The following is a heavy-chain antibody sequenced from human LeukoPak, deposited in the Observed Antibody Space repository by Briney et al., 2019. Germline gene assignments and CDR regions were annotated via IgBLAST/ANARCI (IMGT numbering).Heavy chain of an antibody. J-gene: IGHJ3*02. Sequence: GGSLRLSCAASGLTFSSYAMSWVRQAPGKGLEWVSGMSGSGDTTYYADSVNGRFTIARDNSKNTLYLQMNTLRAEDTAVYYCAKDREYSYVYDAFEMWGQGTLVTVS. CDR1: GLTFSSYA. CDR3: AKDREYSYVYDAFEM. CDR2: MSGSGDTT. V-gene: IGHV3-23*01. D-gene: IGHD3-16*01.